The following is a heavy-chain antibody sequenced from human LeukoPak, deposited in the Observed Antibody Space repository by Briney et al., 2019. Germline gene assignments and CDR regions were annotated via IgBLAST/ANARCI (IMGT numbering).Heavy chain of an antibody. V-gene: IGHV1-2*02. Sequence: ASVKVSCKASGYTFTGHYIHWVRQAPGQGLEWMGWINPNSGGTTYAQKFQGRVTMTRDTSISTAYMELNNLRSDDTAVYYCARDQVARDIVLVLAATGTIDYWGQGTLVTVSS. CDR3: ARDQVARDIVLVLAATGTIDY. D-gene: IGHD2-15*01. J-gene: IGHJ4*02. CDR2: INPNSGGT. CDR1: GYTFTGHY.